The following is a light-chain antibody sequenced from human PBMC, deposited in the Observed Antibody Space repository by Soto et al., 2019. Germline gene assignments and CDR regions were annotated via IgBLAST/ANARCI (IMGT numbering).Light chain of an antibody. Sequence: DIQMTQSPSSLSASVGDRVTITCRASQSISSYLNWYQQKPGKAPKLLIYAASSLQSGVPSRFSGSGSGTDFTLSISSLHPEDFATYYCQQSYSTPWTFGQGTKVDI. V-gene: IGKV1-39*01. CDR2: AAS. CDR1: QSISSY. J-gene: IGKJ1*01. CDR3: QQSYSTPWT.